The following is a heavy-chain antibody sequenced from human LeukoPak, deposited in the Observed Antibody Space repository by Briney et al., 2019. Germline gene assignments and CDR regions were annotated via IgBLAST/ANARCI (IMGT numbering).Heavy chain of an antibody. CDR1: GFTFSSYS. CDR2: ISSSSSYI. Sequence: GGSLRLSCAASGFTFSSYSMNWVRQAPGKGLEWVSSISSSSSYIYYADSVKGRFTISRDNAKNSLYLQMNSLRAEDTAVYYCAKDRGFGEYTYGMDVWGQGTTVTVSS. D-gene: IGHD3-10*01. J-gene: IGHJ6*02. V-gene: IGHV3-21*01. CDR3: AKDRGFGEYTYGMDV.